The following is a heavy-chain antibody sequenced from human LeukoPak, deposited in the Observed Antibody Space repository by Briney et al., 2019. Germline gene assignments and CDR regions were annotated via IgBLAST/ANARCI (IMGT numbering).Heavy chain of an antibody. Sequence: GGSLRLSCAASGFTFSSYWMSWVRQAPGKGLEWVANIKQDGSEKYYVDSVKGRFTISRDNAKNSLYLQMSSLRAEDTAVYYCARDRVSGSYNYWGQGTLVTVSS. V-gene: IGHV3-7*01. CDR1: GFTFSSYW. D-gene: IGHD1-26*01. CDR2: IKQDGSEK. CDR3: ARDRVSGSYNY. J-gene: IGHJ4*02.